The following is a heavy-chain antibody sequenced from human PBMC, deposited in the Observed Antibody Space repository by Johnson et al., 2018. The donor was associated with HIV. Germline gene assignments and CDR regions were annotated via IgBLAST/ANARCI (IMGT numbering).Heavy chain of an antibody. CDR1: GFTFSSYA. CDR3: AKGGKYSSHRDDAFDI. Sequence: QVQLVESGGGVVQPGRSLRLSCAASGFTFSSYAMHWVRQAPGKGLEWVAVISYDGSNKYYADSVKGRFTISRDNSKNTVYLQMHSLRAEDTAVYYCAKGGKYSSHRDDAFDIWGQGTMVTVSS. V-gene: IGHV3-30*04. CDR2: ISYDGSNK. D-gene: IGHD6-6*01. J-gene: IGHJ3*02.